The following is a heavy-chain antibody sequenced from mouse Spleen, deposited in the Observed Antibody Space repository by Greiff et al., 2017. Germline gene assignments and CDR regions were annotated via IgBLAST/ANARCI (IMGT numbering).Heavy chain of an antibody. J-gene: IGHJ4*01. D-gene: IGHD2-2*01. V-gene: IGHV1S127*01. Sequence: QVQLQQSGPQLVRPGASVKISCKASGYSFTSYWMHWVKQRPGQGLEWIGMIDPSDSETRLNQKFKDKATLTVDKSSSTAYMQLSSPTSEDSAVYYCARYGYPYAMDYWGQGTSVTVSS. CDR1: GYSFTSYW. CDR3: ARYGYPYAMDY. CDR2: IDPSDSET.